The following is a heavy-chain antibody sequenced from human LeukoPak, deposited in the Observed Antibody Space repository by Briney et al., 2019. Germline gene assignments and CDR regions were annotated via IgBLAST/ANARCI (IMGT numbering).Heavy chain of an antibody. Sequence: SETLSLTCTVSGGSISSGGYYWSWIRQHPGKGLEWIGYIYYSGSTYYNPSLKSRVTISVDTSKNQFSLKLSSVTAADTAVYYCARDGDSQTNYYYYGMDVWGKGTTVTVSS. CDR3: ARDGDSQTNYYYYGMDV. CDR2: IYYSGST. J-gene: IGHJ6*04. CDR1: GGSISSGGYY. V-gene: IGHV4-31*03. D-gene: IGHD2-15*01.